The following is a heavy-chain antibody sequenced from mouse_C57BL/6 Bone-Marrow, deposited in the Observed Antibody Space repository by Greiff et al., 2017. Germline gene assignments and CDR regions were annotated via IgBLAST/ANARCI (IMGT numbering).Heavy chain of an antibody. D-gene: IGHD1-1*01. CDR1: GYSITSDY. CDR2: ISYSGST. Sequence: DVKLVESGPGLAKPSQTLSLTCSVTGYSITSDYWNWIRKFPGNKLEYMGYISYSGSTYYNPSLKSRISITRDTSKNQYYLQLNSVTTEDTATDYCARGRSYYWYFDVWGTGTTVTVSS. J-gene: IGHJ1*03. V-gene: IGHV3-8*01. CDR3: ARGRSYYWYFDV.